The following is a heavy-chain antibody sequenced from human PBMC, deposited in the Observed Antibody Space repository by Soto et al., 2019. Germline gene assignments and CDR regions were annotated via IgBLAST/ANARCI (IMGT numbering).Heavy chain of an antibody. CDR2: IKSKTDGGTT. CDR3: TTAKGYSSSWYDWDYFDY. D-gene: IGHD6-13*01. Sequence: GGSLRLSCAASGFTFSNAWMNWVRQAPGKGLEWVGRIKSKTDGGTTDYAAPGKGRFTISRDDSKNTLYLQMNSLKTEDTAVYYCTTAKGYSSSWYDWDYFDYWGQGTLVTVSS. V-gene: IGHV3-15*07. CDR1: GFTFSNAW. J-gene: IGHJ4*02.